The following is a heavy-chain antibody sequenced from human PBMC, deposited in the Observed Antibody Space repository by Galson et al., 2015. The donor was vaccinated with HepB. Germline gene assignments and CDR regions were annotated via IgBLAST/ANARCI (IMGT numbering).Heavy chain of an antibody. J-gene: IGHJ6*03. CDR2: IYTSGST. D-gene: IGHD1-1*01. CDR3: ARTGKLYMDV. V-gene: IGHV4-4*07. CDR1: GGSISSYY. Sequence: SETLSLTCTVSGGSISSYYWSWIWQPAGKGLEWIGRIYTSGSTNYNPSLKSRVTMSVETSKNQFSLKLSSVTAADTVVYYCARTGKLYMDVWGKGTTVTVSS.